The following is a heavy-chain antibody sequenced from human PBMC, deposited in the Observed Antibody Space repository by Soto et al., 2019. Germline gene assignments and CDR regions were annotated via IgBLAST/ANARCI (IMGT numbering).Heavy chain of an antibody. CDR2: ISGSGGST. CDR1: GLTFGSFA. V-gene: IGHV3-23*01. Sequence: GGSLRLSCAASGLTFGSFAMSWVRQAPGKGLEWVSAISGSGGSTYYADSVRGRFTISRDNSKNTLYLQMNSLRAEDTAVYYCAKGANWNSPTYFDYWGQGTLVTVSS. D-gene: IGHD1-7*01. CDR3: AKGANWNSPTYFDY. J-gene: IGHJ4*02.